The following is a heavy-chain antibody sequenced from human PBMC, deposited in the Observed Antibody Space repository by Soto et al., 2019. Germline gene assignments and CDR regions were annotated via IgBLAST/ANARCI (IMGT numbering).Heavy chain of an antibody. Sequence: PVVLMKICSKGAEGRFANYWIGWVRQMPGKGLEWMGMIYPVDSDTKYSPSFQGQVTFSADKSINTAYLQWSSLKASDTAIYYCARLEWLSLAAWFDPWGQGTLVTVSS. D-gene: IGHD3-3*01. J-gene: IGHJ5*02. CDR1: EGRFANYW. CDR3: ARLEWLSLAAWFDP. CDR2: IYPVDSDT. V-gene: IGHV5-51*01.